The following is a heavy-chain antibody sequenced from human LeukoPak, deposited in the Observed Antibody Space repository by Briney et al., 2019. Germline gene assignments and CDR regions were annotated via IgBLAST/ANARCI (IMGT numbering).Heavy chain of an antibody. CDR1: GGTFSSYA. V-gene: IGHV1-69*06. CDR3: ASPHPLTPSAYSSGWDGLDY. CDR2: MIPIFGRA. Sequence: GSSVKVSCKASGGTFSSYAFSWGRQAPGPGLGWMGGMIPIFGRANYAQKFQGSVTITAAKSPSTAYMELSSLRSAATAVYSCASPHPLTPSAYSSGWDGLDYWGQGTLVTASS. J-gene: IGHJ4*02. D-gene: IGHD6-19*01.